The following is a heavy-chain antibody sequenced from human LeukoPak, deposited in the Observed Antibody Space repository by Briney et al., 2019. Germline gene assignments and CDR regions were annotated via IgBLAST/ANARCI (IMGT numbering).Heavy chain of an antibody. D-gene: IGHD6-13*01. Sequence: GESLKISCKGSGYSFTSYWIGWVHQLPGKGLELMGIIYPGDSDTRYSPSFQGQVTISADKSISTAYLQWSSLKASDTAMYYCARHGDSSWYYFDHWGQGTLVTVSS. J-gene: IGHJ4*02. CDR3: ARHGDSSWYYFDH. V-gene: IGHV5-51*07. CDR1: GYSFTSYW. CDR2: IYPGDSDT.